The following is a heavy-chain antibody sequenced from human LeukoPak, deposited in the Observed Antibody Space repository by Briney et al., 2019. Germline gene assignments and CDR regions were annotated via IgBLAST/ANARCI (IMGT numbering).Heavy chain of an antibody. D-gene: IGHD3-10*01. CDR2: IYPGDSDT. CDR3: ARQSLWFGELFPPLFDY. Sequence: GESLKISCKDSGNSFASSWMGWVRQMPGKGLDWMGIIYPGDSDTRYSPSFQGQVTISADKSISTAYLQWSSLKASDTAMYYCARQSLWFGELFPPLFDYWGQGTLVTVSS. V-gene: IGHV5-51*01. J-gene: IGHJ4*02. CDR1: GNSFASSW.